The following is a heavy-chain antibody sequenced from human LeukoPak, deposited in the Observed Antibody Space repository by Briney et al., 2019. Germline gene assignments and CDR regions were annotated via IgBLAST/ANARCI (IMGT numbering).Heavy chain of an antibody. D-gene: IGHD6-19*01. J-gene: IGHJ4*02. V-gene: IGHV4-39*07. CDR2: IYYSGST. CDR3: ARDPLLRLGGGIAVAGPRDY. Sequence: PSETLSLTCTVSGGSISSSSYYWGWFRQPPGKGLEWIGSIYYSGSTYYNPSLKSRVTISVDTSKNQFSLKLSSVTAADTAVYYCARDPLLRLGGGIAVAGPRDYWGQGTLVTVSS. CDR1: GGSISSSSYY.